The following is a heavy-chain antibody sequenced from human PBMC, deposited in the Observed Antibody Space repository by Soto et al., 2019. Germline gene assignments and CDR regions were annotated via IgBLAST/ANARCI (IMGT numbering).Heavy chain of an antibody. Sequence: GGSLRLSCAASGFTFSSYAMHWVRQAPGKGLEWVAVISYDGSNKYYADSVKGRFTISRDNSKNTLYLQMNSLRAEDTAVYYCARSRPMVTTVVTQEKGGTALDYWGQGTLVTVSS. J-gene: IGHJ4*02. CDR1: GFTFSSYA. V-gene: IGHV3-30-3*01. CDR3: ARSRPMVTTVVTQEKGGTALDY. CDR2: ISYDGSNK. D-gene: IGHD4-17*01.